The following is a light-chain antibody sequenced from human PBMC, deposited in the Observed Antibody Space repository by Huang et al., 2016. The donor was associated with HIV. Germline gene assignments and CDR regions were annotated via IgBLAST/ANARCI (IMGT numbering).Light chain of an antibody. CDR2: AAS. V-gene: IGKV1-39*01. CDR3: QQSYSTPLT. J-gene: IGKJ4*01. CDR1: QSLTTY. Sequence: DIQMTQSPSSLSASVGDRVTITCRASQSLTTYLNWYQQKPGKAPKRLIYAASSLQGGVPSRFSGSGSGTDFTLTISSLQPEDFATYYCQQSYSTPLTFGGGTKVDIK.